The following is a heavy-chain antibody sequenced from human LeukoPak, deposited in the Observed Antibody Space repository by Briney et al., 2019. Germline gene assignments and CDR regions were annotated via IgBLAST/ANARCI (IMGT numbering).Heavy chain of an antibody. CDR3: AREGIAVAGTPWN. CDR1: GYTFTSYY. V-gene: IGHV1-46*01. Sequence: WASVKVSCKASGYTFTSYYMHWVRQAPGQGLEWMGIINPSGGSTSYAQKFRGRVTMTRDMSTSTVYMELSSLRSEDTAVYYCAREGIAVAGTPWNWGQGTLVTVSS. D-gene: IGHD6-19*01. J-gene: IGHJ4*02. CDR2: INPSGGST.